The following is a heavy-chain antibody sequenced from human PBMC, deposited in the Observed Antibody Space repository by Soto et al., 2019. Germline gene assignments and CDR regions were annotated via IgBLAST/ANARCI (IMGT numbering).Heavy chain of an antibody. CDR2: IFGDASDT. V-gene: IGHV3-23*05. CDR1: GFTFGDYA. CDR3: VRDQDSRGYSVFNL. D-gene: IGHD3-22*01. Sequence: GGSLRLSCAASGFTFGDYAMSWVRQAPGKGLECVSTIFGDASDTKYADSVQGRFTVSRDNSKTTVYLQMNRLRPEDTAVYFCVRDQDSRGYSVFNLWGQGTQVTVSS. J-gene: IGHJ5*02.